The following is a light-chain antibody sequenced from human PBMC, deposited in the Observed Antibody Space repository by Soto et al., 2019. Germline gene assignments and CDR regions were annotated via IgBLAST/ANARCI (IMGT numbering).Light chain of an antibody. CDR3: QQSHSAPLT. CDR2: AAS. Sequence: DIQLTQSPSSLSESIGDRVTITCRASQNIGTHLNWYLQKPGKSPRLLIHAASTLEGEVASRFSGSGSGTEFTLTIASLQVEDSATYYCQQSHSAPLTFGGGTKLEIK. J-gene: IGKJ4*01. CDR1: QNIGTH. V-gene: IGKV1-39*01.